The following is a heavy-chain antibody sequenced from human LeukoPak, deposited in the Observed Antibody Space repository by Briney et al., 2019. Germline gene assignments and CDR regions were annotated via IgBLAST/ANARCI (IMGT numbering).Heavy chain of an antibody. CDR2: INPNSGGT. CDR1: GYTLTELS. J-gene: IGHJ6*02. Sequence: ASVKVSCKVSGYTLTELSMHWVRQAPGQGLEWMGWINPNSGGTNYAQKFQGRVTMTRDTSISTAYMELSRLRSDDTAVYYCASGDGPHAYYGMDVWGQGTTVTVSS. V-gene: IGHV1-2*02. CDR3: ASGDGPHAYYGMDV. D-gene: IGHD4-17*01.